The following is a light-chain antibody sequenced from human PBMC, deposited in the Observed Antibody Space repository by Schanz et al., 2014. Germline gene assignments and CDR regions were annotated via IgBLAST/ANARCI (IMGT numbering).Light chain of an antibody. V-gene: IGLV2-14*01. J-gene: IGLJ2*01. CDR1: SSDVGAYNY. CDR2: EVS. Sequence: QSALTQPASVSGSPGQSITISCTGSSSDVGAYNYVSWYQQHPGNAPKLLIFEVSKRPSGVSNRFSGSKSANTASLTISGLQAEDEADYYCSSYTSSSTLGYVVFGGGTKLTVL. CDR3: SSYTSSSTLGYVV.